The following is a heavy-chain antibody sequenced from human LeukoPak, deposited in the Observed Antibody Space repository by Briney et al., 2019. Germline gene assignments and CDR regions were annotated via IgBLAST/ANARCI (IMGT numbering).Heavy chain of an antibody. J-gene: IGHJ5*02. CDR3: AREHIVVVTAMNWFDP. CDR2: VNSDGSNT. D-gene: IGHD2-21*02. CDR1: GFTISSYW. V-gene: IGHV3-74*01. Sequence: GGSLRLSCAASGFTISSYWMHWVRQAPGKGLVWVSHVNSDGSNTNYADSVKGRFTISRDNAKNTLYLQMNSLRAEDTAVYYCAREHIVVVTAMNWFDPWGQGTLVTVSS.